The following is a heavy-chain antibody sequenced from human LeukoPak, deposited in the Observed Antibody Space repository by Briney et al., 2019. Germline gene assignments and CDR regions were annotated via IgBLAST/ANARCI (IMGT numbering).Heavy chain of an antibody. V-gene: IGHV1-58*01. CDR3: AARSGYDHSYYMDV. D-gene: IGHD5-12*01. J-gene: IGHJ6*03. Sequence: AVKVSCKASGFTFTSSALQWVRQARGQRLEWIGWIVVGSGNTNYAQMFQERVTITRDMSTSTAYMELSSLNSEDTAVYYCAARSGYDHSYYMDVWGKGTTVTVSS. CDR2: IVVGSGNT. CDR1: GFTFTSSA.